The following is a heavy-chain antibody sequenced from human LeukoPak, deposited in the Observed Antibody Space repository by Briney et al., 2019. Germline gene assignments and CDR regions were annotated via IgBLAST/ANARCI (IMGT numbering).Heavy chain of an antibody. D-gene: IGHD2-2*01. CDR1: GGSFSGYY. J-gene: IGHJ4*02. Sequence: SETLSLTCAVYGGSFSGYYWSWIRQPPGKELEWIGEINHSGSTNYNPSLKSRVTISVDTSKNQFSLKLSSVTAADTAVYYCARMGPDCSSTSCSASGAVALAVPFDYWGQGTLVTVSS. CDR2: INHSGST. CDR3: ARMGPDCSSTSCSASGAVALAVPFDY. V-gene: IGHV4-34*01.